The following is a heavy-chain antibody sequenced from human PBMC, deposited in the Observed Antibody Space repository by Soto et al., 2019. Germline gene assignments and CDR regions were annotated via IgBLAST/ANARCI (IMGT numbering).Heavy chain of an antibody. J-gene: IGHJ4*02. CDR1: GFTFSSYG. CDR2: ISYDGSNK. Sequence: PGGSLRLSCAASGFTFSSYGMHWVRQAPGKGLEWGAVISYDGSNKYYADSVKGRFTISRDNSKNTLYLQMNSLRDEDTAVYYCAKDSRPIHDRSGSPPFDYWAQGTLVTVSS. D-gene: IGHD3-22*01. CDR3: AKDSRPIHDRSGSPPFDY. V-gene: IGHV3-30*18.